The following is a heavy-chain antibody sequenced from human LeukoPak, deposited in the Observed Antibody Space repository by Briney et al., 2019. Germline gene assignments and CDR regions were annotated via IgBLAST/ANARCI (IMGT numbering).Heavy chain of an antibody. J-gene: IGHJ3*02. CDR3: AGRGSSSGTLDI. Sequence: SETLSLTCTVSGGSITNLNYYWTWIRQPAGKRLEWIGRIYTSGGTNYNPSLKSRVTMSVDRSKNQISLHLASLTAADTALYYCAGRGSSSGTLDIWGPGTFVTVSS. CDR2: IYTSGGT. D-gene: IGHD1-1*01. CDR1: GGSITNLNYY. V-gene: IGHV4-61*02.